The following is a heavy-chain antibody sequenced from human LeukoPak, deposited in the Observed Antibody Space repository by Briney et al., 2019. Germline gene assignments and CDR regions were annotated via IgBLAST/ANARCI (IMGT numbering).Heavy chain of an antibody. V-gene: IGHV3-23*01. CDR2: ISGSGGST. CDR3: AKDAPGDYSSSSGYPYYFDY. CDR1: GFTFNSYA. J-gene: IGHJ4*02. Sequence: GGSLRLSCAASGFTFNSYAMSWVRQAPGKGLEWVSAISGSGGSTYYADSVKGRFTISRDNSKNTLYLQMNSLRAEDTAVYYCAKDAPGDYSSSSGYPYYFDYWGQGTLVTVSS. D-gene: IGHD6-6*01.